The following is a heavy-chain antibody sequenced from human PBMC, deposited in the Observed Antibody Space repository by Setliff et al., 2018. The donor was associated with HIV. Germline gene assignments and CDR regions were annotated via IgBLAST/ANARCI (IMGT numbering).Heavy chain of an antibody. CDR3: ARDGIYDYSNYVDAFDI. D-gene: IGHD4-4*01. CDR1: GGSISSGGYY. CDR2: IYYSGST. V-gene: IGHV4-31*03. Sequence: PSETLSLTCTVSGGSISSGGYYWSWIRQHPGKGLEYIGYIYYSGSTYYNPSLKSRVTISVDTSKNQFSLRLNSVTVADTAVYYCARDGIYDYSNYVDAFDIWGQGTMVTVSS. J-gene: IGHJ3*02.